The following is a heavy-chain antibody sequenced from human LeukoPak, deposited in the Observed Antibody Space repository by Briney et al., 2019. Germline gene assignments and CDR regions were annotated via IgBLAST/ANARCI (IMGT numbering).Heavy chain of an antibody. CDR2: IDNSGST. J-gene: IGHJ4*02. CDR1: RGSISSYY. V-gene: IGHV4-59*12. Sequence: KTSETLSPTCTVSRGSISSYYWSWIRQPPGKGLEWIGYIDNSGSTNSNPSLKSRATMSVDTFNNQFSLKLSSVTAADTAVYYCARGRITIFGVVNPHFDYWGQGTLVTVSS. D-gene: IGHD3-3*01. CDR3: ARGRITIFGVVNPHFDY.